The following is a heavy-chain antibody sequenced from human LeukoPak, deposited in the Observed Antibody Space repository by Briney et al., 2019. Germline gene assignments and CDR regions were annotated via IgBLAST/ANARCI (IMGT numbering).Heavy chain of an antibody. J-gene: IGHJ4*02. CDR1: GFTVSSNY. D-gene: IGHD3-10*01. CDR3: ARVDYGSGSYFGY. V-gene: IGHV3-66*01. Sequence: QAGGSLRLSCAASGFTVSSNYMSWARQAPGEGLEWVSVIYSDGGTYYADSVTGRFTISRDNSKNTLFLQMNSLRAEDTAVYYCARVDYGSGSYFGYWGQGTLVTVSS. CDR2: IYSDGGT.